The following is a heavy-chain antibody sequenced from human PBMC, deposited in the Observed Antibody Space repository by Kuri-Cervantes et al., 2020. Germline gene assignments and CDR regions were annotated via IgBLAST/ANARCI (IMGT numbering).Heavy chain of an antibody. V-gene: IGHV4-34*01. CDR2: INHSGST. J-gene: IGHJ4*02. CDR1: GGSFSGYY. D-gene: IGHD6-6*01. Sequence: SQTLSLTCAVYGGSFSGYYWSWIRQPPGKGLEWIGEINHSGSTNYNPSLKSRVTISVDTSKNQFSLKLSSVTAADTAVYYCARSRVAARPYDYWGQGTLVTISS. CDR3: ARSRVAARPYDY.